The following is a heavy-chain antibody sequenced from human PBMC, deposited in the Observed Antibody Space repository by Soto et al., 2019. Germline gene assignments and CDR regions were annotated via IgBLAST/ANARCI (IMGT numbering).Heavy chain of an antibody. CDR1: GYTFTSYD. D-gene: IGHD6-13*01. CDR3: ARVAYSSSWYAPYYYYYYYMDV. J-gene: IGHJ6*03. CDR2: MNPNSGNT. V-gene: IGHV1-8*01. Sequence: APVKVSCKASGYTFTSYDINWVRQATGQGLEWMGWMNPNSGNTGYAQKFQGRVTMTRNTSISTAYMELSSLRSEDTAVYYCARVAYSSSWYAPYYYYYYYMDVWGKGTTVTVSS.